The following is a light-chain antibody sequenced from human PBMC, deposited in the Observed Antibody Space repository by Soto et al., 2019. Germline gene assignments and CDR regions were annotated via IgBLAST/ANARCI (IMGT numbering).Light chain of an antibody. CDR1: QSIAGY. Sequence: DIQMTQSPSSLSASVGDRVTITCRASQSIAGYLNWYQQKPGEAPKLLIYATSTLQSGVPSRFSGSGSGADYTLTISSLQHEDFETYSCQQSHSTPRTLGQGTKVDIK. J-gene: IGKJ1*01. CDR3: QQSHSTPRT. CDR2: ATS. V-gene: IGKV1-39*01.